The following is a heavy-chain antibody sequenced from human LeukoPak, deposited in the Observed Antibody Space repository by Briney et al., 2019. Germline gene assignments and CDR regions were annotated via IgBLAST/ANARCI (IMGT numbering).Heavy chain of an antibody. V-gene: IGHV3-23*01. J-gene: IGHJ4*02. CDR2: ISGSGGST. D-gene: IGHD4-17*01. Sequence: GGSLRLSCTASGFTFRNYAMSWVRRAPGKGLEWVSAISGSGGSTYYADSVKGRFTISRDNSKNTLYLQMNSLRAEDTAVYYCAKGGTDYGDFYWGQGTLVTVSS. CDR1: GFTFRNYA. CDR3: AKGGTDYGDFY.